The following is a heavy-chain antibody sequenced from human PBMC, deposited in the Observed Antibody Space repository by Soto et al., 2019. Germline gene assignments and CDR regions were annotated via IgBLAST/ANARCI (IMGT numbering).Heavy chain of an antibody. CDR3: ARQSDSPYNWFDS. D-gene: IGHD2-21*01. V-gene: IGHV4-61*03. CDR1: GGSVSSGSYY. CDR2: ISYSGTT. Sequence: QVQLQESGPGLVKPSETLSLTCTVSGGSVSSGSYYWSWIRQPPGKALEWIGYISYSGTTNYNPSLKSRATISLDTSKNHVSLKLSSMTAADTAMYYCARQSDSPYNWFDSWGQGTLVTVSS. J-gene: IGHJ5*01.